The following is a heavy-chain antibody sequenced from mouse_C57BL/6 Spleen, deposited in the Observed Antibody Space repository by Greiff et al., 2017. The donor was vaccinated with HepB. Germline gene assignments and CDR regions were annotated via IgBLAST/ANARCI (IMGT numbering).Heavy chain of an antibody. CDR1: GFTFTAYY. V-gene: IGHV7-3*01. Sequence: EVKVVESGGGLVQPGGSLSLSCAASGFTFTAYYMSWVRQPPGKALEWLGFIRNKANGYTTEYSASVKGRFTISRDKSQSILYLQMNALRAEDSATYYCARFYGSSYNYAMDYWGQGTSVTVSS. J-gene: IGHJ4*01. CDR2: IRNKANGYTT. D-gene: IGHD1-1*01. CDR3: ARFYGSSYNYAMDY.